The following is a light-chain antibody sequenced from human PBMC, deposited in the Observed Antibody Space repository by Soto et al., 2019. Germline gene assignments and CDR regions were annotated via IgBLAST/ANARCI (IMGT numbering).Light chain of an antibody. CDR2: DPS. J-gene: IGKJ2*02. V-gene: IGKV3-11*01. Sequence: EIVLTQSPATLSLSPGERATLSCRASQSVSSYLAWYQQKSGQAPRLLIYDPSNRATGIPARFSGSVSGTEFTLTISSLEPEDFAVYYCQQRSNWPPGGTCGQGAKLQIK. CDR3: QQRSNWPPGGT. CDR1: QSVSSY.